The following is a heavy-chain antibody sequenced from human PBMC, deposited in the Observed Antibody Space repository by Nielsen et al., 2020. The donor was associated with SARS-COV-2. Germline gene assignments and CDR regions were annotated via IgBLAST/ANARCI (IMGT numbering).Heavy chain of an antibody. CDR3: VKWVQLDLGYYYHGMDV. Sequence: GGSLRLSCAASGFTFGDYWMKWVRQAPGKGLEWVANVKQEGHEKYYVDSVWGRFTISRDNAKSSPYLQMNSLRVEDTAVYYCVKWVQLDLGYYYHGMDVWGQGTTVTVSS. CDR1: GFTFGDYW. J-gene: IGHJ6*02. D-gene: IGHD6-6*01. CDR2: VKQEGHEK. V-gene: IGHV3-7*03.